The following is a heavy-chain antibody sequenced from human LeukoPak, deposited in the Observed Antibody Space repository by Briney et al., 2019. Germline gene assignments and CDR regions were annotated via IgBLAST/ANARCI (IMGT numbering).Heavy chain of an antibody. J-gene: IGHJ4*02. V-gene: IGHV3-30*18. CDR1: GFTFSSYG. CDR2: ISYDGSNK. D-gene: IGHD4-17*01. CDR3: AKARYGDYQDHLDY. Sequence: PGGSLRLSCAASGFTFSSYGMHWVRQAPGKGLEWVAVISYDGSNKYYADSVKGRFTISRDNSKNTLYLQMNSLRAEDTAVYYCAKARYGDYQDHLDYWGQGTLVTVSS.